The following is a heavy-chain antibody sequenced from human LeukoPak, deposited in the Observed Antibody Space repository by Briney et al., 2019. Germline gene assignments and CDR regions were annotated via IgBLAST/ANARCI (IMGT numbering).Heavy chain of an antibody. Sequence: GGSLRLSCAASGFSFNTYGMHWVRQAPGKGLEWVAVIWYDGSNKYHADSVKGRFTISRDNSRNTLYLQMNSLRAEDTAVYYCAKDHRGAVALDYWGQGTLVTVSS. CDR3: AKDHRGAVALDY. D-gene: IGHD6-19*01. V-gene: IGHV3-33*06. J-gene: IGHJ4*02. CDR2: IWYDGSNK. CDR1: GFSFNTYG.